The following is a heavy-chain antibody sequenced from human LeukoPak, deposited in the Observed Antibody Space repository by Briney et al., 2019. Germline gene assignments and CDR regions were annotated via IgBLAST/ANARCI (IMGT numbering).Heavy chain of an antibody. CDR3: ARGNGLHPVSGMDV. CDR1: GGTFSSYA. V-gene: IGHV1-69*13. Sequence: ASVKVSCKASGGTFSSYAISWVRQAPGQGLEWMGGIIPIFGTANYAQKFQGRVTITADESTSTAYMELSSLRSEDTAVYYCARGNGLHPVSGMDVWGQGTTVTVSS. D-gene: IGHD2-15*01. CDR2: IIPIFGTA. J-gene: IGHJ6*02.